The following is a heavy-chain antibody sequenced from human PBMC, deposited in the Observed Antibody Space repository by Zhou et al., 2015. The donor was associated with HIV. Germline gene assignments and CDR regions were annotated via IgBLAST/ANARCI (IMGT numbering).Heavy chain of an antibody. CDR3: AREGAARHPN. V-gene: IGHV1-69*01. Sequence: QVQLVQSGAEVKKPGASVKVSCKASGYTFTSYDINWVRQAPGQGLEWMGGIIPXFGTANYAQKFQGRVTITADESTSTAYMELSSLRSEDTAVYYCAREGAARHPNWGQGTLVTVSS. J-gene: IGHJ4*02. CDR1: GYTFTSYD. D-gene: IGHD6-6*01. CDR2: IIPXFGTA.